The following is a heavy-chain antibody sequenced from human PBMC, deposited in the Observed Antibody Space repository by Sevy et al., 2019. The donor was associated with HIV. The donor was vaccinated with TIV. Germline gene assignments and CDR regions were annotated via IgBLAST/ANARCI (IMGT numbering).Heavy chain of an antibody. Sequence: GGSLRLSCAASGFTVSSNYMSWVRQAPGKGLEWVSIIFSGGGTYYADSVQGRFTISRANSKNMVYLQMNSLRAEDTAEFYCARGATFYSDSSGRVLSVLGAFDIWGRGTMVTVSS. CDR2: IFSGGGT. CDR3: ARGATFYSDSSGRVLSVLGAFDI. V-gene: IGHV3-53*01. CDR1: GFTVSSNY. D-gene: IGHD3-22*01. J-gene: IGHJ3*02.